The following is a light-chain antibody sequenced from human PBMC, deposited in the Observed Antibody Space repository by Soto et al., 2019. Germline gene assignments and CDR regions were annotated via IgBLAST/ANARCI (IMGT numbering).Light chain of an antibody. CDR3: QQYDNLPFT. CDR2: DAS. J-gene: IGKJ3*01. V-gene: IGKV1-33*01. Sequence: DIQMTQSPSSLSASVGDRVTITCQASQDIRKYLNWYQQKPGKAPKLLIYDASNLETGVPSRFSGSGSGTDFTFTISSRQPEDFATYYCQQYDNLPFTFGPGTKVDI. CDR1: QDIRKY.